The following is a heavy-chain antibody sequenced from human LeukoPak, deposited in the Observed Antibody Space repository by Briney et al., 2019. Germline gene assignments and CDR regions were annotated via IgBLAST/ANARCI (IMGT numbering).Heavy chain of an antibody. CDR1: GGTFSTYA. J-gene: IGHJ5*02. D-gene: IGHD2-2*01. CDR3: ASSPYCSSTSCYRWQNWFDP. Sequence: SVKVSCQASGGTFSTYAISWVRRAPGQGLEWMGGIIPIFGTANYAQKFQGRVTITADKSTSTAYMELSSLRSEDTAVYYCASSPYCSSTSCYRWQNWFDPWGQGTLVTVSS. V-gene: IGHV1-69*06. CDR2: IIPIFGTA.